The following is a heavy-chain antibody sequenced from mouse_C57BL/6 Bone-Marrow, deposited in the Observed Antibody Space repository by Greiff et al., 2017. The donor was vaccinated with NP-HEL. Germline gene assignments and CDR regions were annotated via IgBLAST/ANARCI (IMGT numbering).Heavy chain of an antibody. Sequence: VQLKQSGPELVKPGASVKISCKASGYSFTDYNMNWVKQSNGKSLEWIGVINPNYGTTSYNQKFKGKATLTVDQSSSTAYMQLNSLTSEDSAVYYCAGNYGSEFLGYYFDYWGQGTTLTVSS. D-gene: IGHD1-1*01. CDR2: INPNYGTT. CDR1: GYSFTDYN. J-gene: IGHJ2*01. CDR3: AGNYGSEFLGYYFDY. V-gene: IGHV1-39*01.